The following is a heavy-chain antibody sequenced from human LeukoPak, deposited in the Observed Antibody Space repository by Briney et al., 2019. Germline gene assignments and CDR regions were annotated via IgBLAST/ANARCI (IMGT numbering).Heavy chain of an antibody. J-gene: IGHJ5*02. CDR2: ISGSGGST. CDR3: AREETP. V-gene: IGHV3-23*01. CDR1: GFTFSTYA. Sequence: GGSLRLSCVASGFTFSTYAMTWVRQSPGKGLEWVSAISGSGGSTYYADSLKGRFTISRDNSKNTLCLQMNSLRAEDTAVYYCAREETPWGQGTLVTVSS.